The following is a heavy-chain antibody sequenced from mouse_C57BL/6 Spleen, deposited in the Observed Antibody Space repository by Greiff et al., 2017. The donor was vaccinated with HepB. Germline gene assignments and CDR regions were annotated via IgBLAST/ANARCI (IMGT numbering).Heavy chain of an antibody. CDR1: GYTFTSYW. V-gene: IGHV1-52*01. CDR3: ARLRGPYAMDY. J-gene: IGHJ4*01. CDR2: IDPSDSET. Sequence: QVQLQHPGAELVRPGSSVKLSCKASGYTFTSYWMHWVKQRPIQGLEWIGNIDPSDSETHYNQKFKDKATLTVDKSSSTAYMQLSSLTSEDSAVYYCARLRGPYAMDYWGQGTSVTVSS.